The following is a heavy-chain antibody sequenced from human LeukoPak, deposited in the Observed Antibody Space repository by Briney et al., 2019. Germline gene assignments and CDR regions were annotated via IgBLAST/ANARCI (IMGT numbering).Heavy chain of an antibody. V-gene: IGHV4-59*08. Sequence: PSETLSLTCTVSGGSISSYYWSWIRQPPGKGLEWIGYIYYSGSTNYNPSLKSRVTTSVDTSKNQFSLKLSSVTAADTAVYYCARRSMRWMDVWGQGTTVTVSS. CDR3: ARRSMRWMDV. CDR2: IYYSGST. CDR1: GGSISSYY. D-gene: IGHD4-23*01. J-gene: IGHJ6*02.